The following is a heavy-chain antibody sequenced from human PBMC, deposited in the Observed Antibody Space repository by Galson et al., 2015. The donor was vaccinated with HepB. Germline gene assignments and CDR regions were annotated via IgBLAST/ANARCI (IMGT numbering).Heavy chain of an antibody. J-gene: IGHJ5*02. CDR1: GFTFSSYS. V-gene: IGHV3-21*01. Sequence: SLRLSCAASGFTFSSYSMNWVRQAPGKGLEWVSSISSSSYIYYADSVKGRFTISRDNAKNSLYLQMNSLRAEDTAVYYCARDFSGTNWFDPWGQGTLVTVSS. CDR2: ISSSSYI. D-gene: IGHD2-15*01. CDR3: ARDFSGTNWFDP.